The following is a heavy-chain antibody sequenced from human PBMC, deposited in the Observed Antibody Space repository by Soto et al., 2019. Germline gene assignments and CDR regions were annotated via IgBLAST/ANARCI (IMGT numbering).Heavy chain of an antibody. J-gene: IGHJ4*02. CDR3: ARGPQFNYYGSGSYYNGYDY. CDR2: IIPIFGTA. Sequence: ASVKVSCKASGGTFSSYAISWVRQAPGQGLEWMGGIIPIFGTANYAQKFQGRVTITADESTSTAYMELSSLRSEDTAVYYCARGPQFNYYGSGSYYNGYDYWGQGTLVTVSS. V-gene: IGHV1-69*13. CDR1: GGTFSSYA. D-gene: IGHD3-10*01.